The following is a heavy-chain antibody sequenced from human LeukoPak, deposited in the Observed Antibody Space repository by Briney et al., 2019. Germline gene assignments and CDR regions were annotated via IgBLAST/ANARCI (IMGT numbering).Heavy chain of an antibody. CDR3: ARPRVTMVRGVSNWFDP. D-gene: IGHD3-10*01. V-gene: IGHV1-2*02. J-gene: IGHJ5*02. Sequence: ASVKVSCKASGYTFTGYYMHWVRQAPGQGLEWMGWINPNSGGTNYAQKFQGRVTMTRDTSISTAYMELSRLRSDDTAVYYCARPRVTMVRGVSNWFDPWGQGTLVTVSS. CDR2: INPNSGGT. CDR1: GYTFTGYY.